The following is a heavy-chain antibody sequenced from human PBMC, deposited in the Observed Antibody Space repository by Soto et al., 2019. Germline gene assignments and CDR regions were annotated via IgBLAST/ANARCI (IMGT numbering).Heavy chain of an antibody. D-gene: IGHD3-10*01. V-gene: IGHV2-5*02. CDR3: AHRRLYGSRLDPNWFDP. CDR2: IYWDDDK. CDR1: GFSLSTSGVG. J-gene: IGHJ5*02. Sequence: QITLKESGPTLVKPTQTLTLTCTFSGFSLSTSGVGVGWIRQPPGKALEWLGLIYWDDDKRYSPSLKSRLTITEDTSKNQVVLTMTNMDPVDTATYYCAHRRLYGSRLDPNWFDPWGQGTLVTVSS.